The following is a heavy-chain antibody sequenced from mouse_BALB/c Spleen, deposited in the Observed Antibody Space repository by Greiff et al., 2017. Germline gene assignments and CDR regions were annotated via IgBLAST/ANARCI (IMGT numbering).Heavy chain of an antibody. D-gene: IGHD2-1*01. J-gene: IGHJ1*01. Sequence: EVMLVESGGGLVKPGGSLKLSCAASGFTFSDYYMYWVRQTPEKRLAWVATISDGGSYTYYQDRVKGRFTISRDNAKNNLYMQMSSLKAEDTAMYYCARGYYGNYWYFDVWGAGTTVTVSS. CDR2: ISDGGSYT. V-gene: IGHV5-4*02. CDR3: ARGYYGNYWYFDV. CDR1: GFTFSDYY.